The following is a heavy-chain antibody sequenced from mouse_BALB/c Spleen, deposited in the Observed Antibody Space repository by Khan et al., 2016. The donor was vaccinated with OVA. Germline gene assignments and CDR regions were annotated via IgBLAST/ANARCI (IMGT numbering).Heavy chain of an antibody. V-gene: IGHV1S136*01. Sequence: VQLQQSGPELVKPGASVKMSCKASGYTFTSYVIHWVKQKPEQGLEWIGYIYPYNDDTKYNGKFKGKATLTSDKSSSTAFMELSSLTSEDSAVYYCARRVLYYFDYWGQGTTLTVSS. CDR2: IYPYNDDT. CDR1: GYTFTSYV. J-gene: IGHJ2*01. D-gene: IGHD1-1*01. CDR3: ARRVLYYFDY.